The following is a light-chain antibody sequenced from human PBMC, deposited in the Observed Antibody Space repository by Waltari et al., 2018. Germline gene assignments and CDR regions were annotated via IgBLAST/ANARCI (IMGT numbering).Light chain of an antibody. Sequence: EVKMTQSPGTLSVSPGERATLSCRASQSVSYNLAWYQQKPGQAPRLLIYGASTRAIGIPVRFSGSGSETEFTLTINSLQPEDFAVYYCQQYSDWPTFGQGTKLEIK. CDR1: QSVSYN. J-gene: IGKJ2*01. CDR3: QQYSDWPT. V-gene: IGKV3-15*01. CDR2: GAS.